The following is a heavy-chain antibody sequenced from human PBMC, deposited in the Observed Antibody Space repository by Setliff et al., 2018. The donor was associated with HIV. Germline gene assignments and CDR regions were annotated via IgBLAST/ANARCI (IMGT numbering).Heavy chain of an antibody. CDR3: ARDTAMVPEGDYYYGMDV. CDR1: GGTFSSYA. V-gene: IGHV1-69*13. Sequence: SVKVSCKASGGTFSSYAISWVRQAPGQGLEWMGGIIPIFGTATYAQKFQGRVTITADESTSTAYMELSSLRSEDTAVYYCARDTAMVPEGDYYYGMDVWGQGTTVTVSS. D-gene: IGHD5-18*01. J-gene: IGHJ6*02. CDR2: IIPIFGTA.